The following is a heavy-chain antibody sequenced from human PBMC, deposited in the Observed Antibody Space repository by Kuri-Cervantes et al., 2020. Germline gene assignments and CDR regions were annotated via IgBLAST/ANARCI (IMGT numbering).Heavy chain of an antibody. CDR3: ARGFEYLPHFYGMDV. V-gene: IGHV3-9*01. CDR1: GFTFDDYA. Sequence: SLKISCAASGFTFDDYAMHWVRQAPGKGLEWVSGISWNSGSIVYADSVKGRFTISRDNAKNSLYLQMNSLRAEDTAVYYCARGFEYLPHFYGMDVWGQGTTVTVSS. CDR2: ISWNSGSI. J-gene: IGHJ6*02. D-gene: IGHD3-10*01.